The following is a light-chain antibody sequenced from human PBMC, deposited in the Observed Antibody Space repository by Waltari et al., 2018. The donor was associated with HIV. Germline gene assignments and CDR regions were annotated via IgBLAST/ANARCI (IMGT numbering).Light chain of an antibody. CDR1: PSAGGS. CDR3: QQQYRWRPIT. V-gene: IGKV3-15*01. J-gene: IGKJ5*01. CDR2: AAS. Sequence: EVVLTQSPATLSVSPGESATLSCSASPSAGGSIAWYQHKPGQAHRLLIYAASTSATGIRARCSGSGSGTEFTLTISTLQPKDFATYYCQQQYRWRPITFGQGTLLEIK.